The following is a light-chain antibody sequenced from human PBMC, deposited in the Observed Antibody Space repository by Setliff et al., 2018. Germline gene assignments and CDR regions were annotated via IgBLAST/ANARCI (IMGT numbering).Light chain of an antibody. V-gene: IGLV2-11*01. CDR2: DVN. Sequence: QSALTQPRSVSGSPGQSVTISCTGTNSNIDAFDSVSWYQQHPGKAPKVIIYDVNKWPSRVPDRFSGSKSGNTASLTISGLQPEDEADYYCFSFEVSYTYVFGSGTKVTVL. CDR3: FSFEVSYTYV. CDR1: NSNIDAFDS. J-gene: IGLJ1*01.